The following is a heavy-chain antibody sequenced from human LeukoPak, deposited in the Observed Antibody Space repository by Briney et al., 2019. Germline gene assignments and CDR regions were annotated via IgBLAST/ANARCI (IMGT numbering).Heavy chain of an antibody. CDR1: GGFIRSYY. J-gene: IGHJ4*02. CDR3: ARESRALGFARFPIFNY. D-gene: IGHD3-3*01. V-gene: IGHV4-59*01. CDR2: VYFSGSS. Sequence: SEALSLTCSVSGGFIRSYYWSWMRQSPGTGLEWLGNVYFSGSSNYNPHLKRRVTISVDTSNNRFYLKLTSVTAADTAVYYCARESRALGFARFPIFNYWGQGTLVTVSS.